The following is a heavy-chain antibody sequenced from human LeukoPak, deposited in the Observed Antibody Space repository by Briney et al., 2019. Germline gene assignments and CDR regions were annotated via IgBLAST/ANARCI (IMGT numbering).Heavy chain of an antibody. CDR2: VSQDGSNR. D-gene: IGHD1-26*01. Sequence: PGRSLRLSCAASGFTFSSSGMHWVRQAPGKGLEWVSTVSQDGSNRYYGDSVKGRFFSSRDSSRNTVYLQMNSLRAEDTAVYFCAKDTPSPNSGFYHYWGQGTPVTVSS. CDR1: GFTFSSSG. CDR3: AKDTPSPNSGFYHY. V-gene: IGHV3-30*18. J-gene: IGHJ4*02.